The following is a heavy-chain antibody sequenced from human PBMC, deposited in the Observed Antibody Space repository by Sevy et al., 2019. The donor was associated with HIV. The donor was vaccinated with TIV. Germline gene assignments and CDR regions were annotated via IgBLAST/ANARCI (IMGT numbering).Heavy chain of an antibody. CDR2: ISSSGSTI. CDR1: GFTFSDYY. D-gene: IGHD3-10*01. CDR3: ARDTWWFGELFGGGFDY. Sequence: GGSLRLSCAASGFTFSDYYMSWIRQAPGKGLEWVSYISSSGSTIYYADSVKGRFTISRDNAKNSLYLQMNSLRAEDTALYYCARDTWWFGELFGGGFDYWGQGTLVTVSS. V-gene: IGHV3-11*01. J-gene: IGHJ4*02.